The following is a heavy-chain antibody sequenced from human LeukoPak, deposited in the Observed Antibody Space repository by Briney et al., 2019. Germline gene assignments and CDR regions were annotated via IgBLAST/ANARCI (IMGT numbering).Heavy chain of an antibody. D-gene: IGHD3-10*01. CDR1: GFTFGDYA. J-gene: IGHJ4*02. Sequence: PGGSLRLSCAAAGFTFGDYAMHWVRQAPGKGLEWVSGISWNSDTIGYADSVEGRFSISRDTAKNSLYLQMNSLRPEDTALYFCAKVGGLGSYYKSPYFASWGQGTLVTVSS. CDR2: ISWNSDTI. V-gene: IGHV3-9*01. CDR3: AKVGGLGSYYKSPYFAS.